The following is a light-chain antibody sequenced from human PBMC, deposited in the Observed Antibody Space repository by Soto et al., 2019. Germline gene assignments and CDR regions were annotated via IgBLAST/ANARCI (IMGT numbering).Light chain of an antibody. V-gene: IGKV3-15*01. CDR1: KSVSSN. Sequence: EIVLTQSPATLSLSPGERATLSCGGSKSVSSNYLAWYQQKPGQVPRLLIYGASTRATGIPARLSGSGSGKEFTLTISSLQSEHFAVYYCQQYNNWPYPLSFGGGTKVDIK. J-gene: IGKJ4*01. CDR3: QQYNNWPYPLS. CDR2: GAS.